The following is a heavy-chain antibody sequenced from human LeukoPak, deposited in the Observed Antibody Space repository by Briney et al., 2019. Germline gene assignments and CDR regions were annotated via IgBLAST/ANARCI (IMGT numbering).Heavy chain of an antibody. CDR3: AKLYRPGPYFDY. CDR1: GGSFSGYY. CDR2: INHSGGT. D-gene: IGHD2-8*01. J-gene: IGHJ4*02. Sequence: PSETLSLTCAVYGGSFSGYYWSWIRQPPGKGLEWIGEINHSGGTNYNPSLKSRVTISVDTSKNQFSLKLSSVTAADTAVYYCAKLYRPGPYFDYWGQGTLVTVSS. V-gene: IGHV4-34*01.